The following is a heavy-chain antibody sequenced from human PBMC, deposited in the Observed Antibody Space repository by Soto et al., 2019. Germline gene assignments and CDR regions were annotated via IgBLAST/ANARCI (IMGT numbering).Heavy chain of an antibody. V-gene: IGHV3-21*06. CDR1: GFTCTRYS. Sequence: PGGALRLSCEDSGFTCTRYSMNRVRQSPGKGLEWVSSISSTTNYIYYGDSMKGRFTISRDNAKNSLYLEMNSLRAEDTAVYYCARESEDLTSNFDYWGQGTLVTVSS. CDR3: ARESEDLTSNFDY. D-gene: IGHD7-27*01. CDR2: ISSTTNYI. J-gene: IGHJ4*02.